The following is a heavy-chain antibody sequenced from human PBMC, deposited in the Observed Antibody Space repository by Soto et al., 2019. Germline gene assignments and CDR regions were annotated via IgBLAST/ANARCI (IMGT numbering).Heavy chain of an antibody. D-gene: IGHD3-22*01. V-gene: IGHV2-5*02. J-gene: IGHJ4*02. Sequence: QITLKESGPTLVKPTQTLTLTCTFSGFSLSTSGVGVGWIRQPPGKALEWLALIYWDDDKRYSPSLKSRLTITKDTSKNQVVLTMTTMDPVDTATYYCAHTDSSVYRGTSFDYWGQGTLVTVSS. CDR3: AHTDSSVYRGTSFDY. CDR1: GFSLSTSGVG. CDR2: IYWDDDK.